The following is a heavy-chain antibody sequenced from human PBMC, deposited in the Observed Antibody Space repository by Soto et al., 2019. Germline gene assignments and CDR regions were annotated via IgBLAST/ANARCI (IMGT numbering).Heavy chain of an antibody. J-gene: IGHJ6*02. Sequence: QEQLVESGGGVVQPGRSLRLSCAASGFSFSSYAMHWVRQAPGKGLEWVALIWHDGSTTSYADSVKGRFTISRDNSKNTDYLQMNNLRAEDTAVYYCARDVETTKANYYYYGRDVWGRGTPVTVSS. CDR3: ARDVETTKANYYYYGRDV. D-gene: IGHD5-18*01. V-gene: IGHV3-33*01. CDR2: IWHDGSTT. CDR1: GFSFSSYA.